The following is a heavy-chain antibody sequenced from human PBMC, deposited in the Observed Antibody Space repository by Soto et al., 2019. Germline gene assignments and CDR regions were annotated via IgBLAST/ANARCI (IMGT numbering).Heavy chain of an antibody. D-gene: IGHD3-22*01. CDR1: GFSFINAW. CDR2: IKSKIDGETT. J-gene: IGHJ4*02. CDR3: TTVRGTSGYNDATYFDD. V-gene: IGHV3-15*01. Sequence: GGSLRLSCAASGFSFINAWMTWVRQAPGKGLEWVGRIKSKIDGETTDYAAPVKGRFSVSRDDSKNTLYLQMNSLKTEDTAVYYCTTVRGTSGYNDATYFDDWGQGALVTVSS.